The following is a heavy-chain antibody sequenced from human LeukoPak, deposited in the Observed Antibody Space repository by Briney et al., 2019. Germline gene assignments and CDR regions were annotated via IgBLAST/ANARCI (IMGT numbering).Heavy chain of an antibody. V-gene: IGHV1-46*01. CDR3: ARRAQVERRHSQFDY. D-gene: IGHD1-1*01. CDR1: GYTFTSYY. CDR2: INPSGGST. Sequence: ASVKVSCKASGYTFTSYYIHWVRQAPGQGLERMGVINPSGGSTSNAQKFQGRVTMTRDMSTSTVYMELSSLRSEDTAVFYCARRAQVERRHSQFDYWGQGTLVTVSS. J-gene: IGHJ4*02.